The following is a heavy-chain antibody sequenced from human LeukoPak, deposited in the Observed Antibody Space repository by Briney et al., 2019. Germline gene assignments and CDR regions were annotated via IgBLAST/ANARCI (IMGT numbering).Heavy chain of an antibody. J-gene: IGHJ5*02. CDR1: GYSISSGYY. V-gene: IGHV4-38-2*02. CDR3: AKSLVAAAGNNWFDP. Sequence: SETLSLTCTVSGYSISSGYYWGWIRQPPGKGLEWIGSIYYSGSTYYNPSLKSRVTISVDTSKNHFSLKLSSVTAADTAVYYCAKSLVAAAGNNWFDPWGQGTLVTVSS. CDR2: IYYSGST. D-gene: IGHD6-13*01.